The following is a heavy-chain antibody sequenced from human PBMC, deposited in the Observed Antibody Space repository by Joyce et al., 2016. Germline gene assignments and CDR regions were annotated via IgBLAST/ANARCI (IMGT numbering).Heavy chain of an antibody. Sequence: EVQLVQSGAEAKKPGESLTFSCQVFGYGFTIYWIGWVRQMPGKGLEWVGIIDPRDSDTRYSPSFQGRVTISVDKSISTAYLQWTNLQASDTAMYYCARQGDYYYMDVWGKGTTVTVSS. V-gene: IGHV5-51*01. CDR2: IDPRDSDT. CDR3: ARQGDYYYMDV. J-gene: IGHJ6*03. CDR1: GYGFTIYW.